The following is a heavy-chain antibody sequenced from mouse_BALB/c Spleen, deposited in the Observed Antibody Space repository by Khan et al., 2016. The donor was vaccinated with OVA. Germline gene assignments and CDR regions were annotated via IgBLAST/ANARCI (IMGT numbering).Heavy chain of an antibody. CDR3: ARSHSGFAY. J-gene: IGHJ3*01. V-gene: IGHV1S137*01. Sequence: QVQLQQSGAELVRPGVSVKISCKGSGYTFTDYAMHWVKQSHAKSLEWIGVISTYYGDANSNQKFKGKATMTVDKSSSTAYMELARLTSEDSAIYYCARSHSGFAYWGQGTLVTVS. CDR1: GYTFTDYA. CDR2: ISTYYGDA.